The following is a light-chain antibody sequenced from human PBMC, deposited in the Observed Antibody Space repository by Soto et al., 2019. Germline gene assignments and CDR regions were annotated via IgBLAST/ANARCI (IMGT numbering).Light chain of an antibody. CDR2: GAS. CDR3: QQYQSIPFT. Sequence: EIVMTQSPATLSVSPGERATLSCRASQSVNSNLAWYQQKPGQAPRLLIYGASTRAAGIPARFSGSGSGTDFTLTVNSLQAEDAAVYYCQQYQSIPFTFGPGTKVHI. J-gene: IGKJ3*01. V-gene: IGKV3-15*01. CDR1: QSVNSN.